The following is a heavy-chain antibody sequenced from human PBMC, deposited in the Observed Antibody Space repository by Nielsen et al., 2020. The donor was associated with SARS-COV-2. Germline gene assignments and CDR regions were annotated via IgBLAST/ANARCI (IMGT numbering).Heavy chain of an antibody. V-gene: IGHV1-2*06. J-gene: IGHJ4*02. Sequence: ASVKVSCKASGYTFTGYYMHWVRQAPGQGLERMGRINPNSGGTNYAQKFQGRVTMTRDTSISTAYMELSRLRSDDTAVYYCARGAPIQLWPDYWGQGTLVTVSS. CDR1: GYTFTGYY. D-gene: IGHD5-18*01. CDR2: INPNSGGT. CDR3: ARGAPIQLWPDY.